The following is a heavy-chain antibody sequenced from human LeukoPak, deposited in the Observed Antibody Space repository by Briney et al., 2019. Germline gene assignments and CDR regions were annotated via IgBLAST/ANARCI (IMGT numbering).Heavy chain of an antibody. CDR3: ARDGGYGYNFYDALDI. D-gene: IGHD5-24*01. CDR1: GFTFSSYA. V-gene: IGHV3-30-3*01. Sequence: GGSLRLSCAASGFTFSSYAMHWVRQAPGKGLEWVAVISYDGSNKYYADSVKGRFTISRDNSKNTLYLQMNSLRAEDTAVYYCARDGGYGYNFYDALDIWGQGTVVTVSS. J-gene: IGHJ3*02. CDR2: ISYDGSNK.